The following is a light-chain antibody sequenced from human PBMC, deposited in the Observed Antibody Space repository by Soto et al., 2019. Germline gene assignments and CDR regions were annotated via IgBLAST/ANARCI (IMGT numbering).Light chain of an antibody. CDR3: QQYNSHSSWT. CDR1: QTISPW. J-gene: IGKJ1*01. V-gene: IGKV1-5*03. CDR2: KAS. Sequence: DIQMTQSPSTLSASVGDRVTITCRASQTISPWLAWYQQKPGKAPKLLISKASVLESGVPSRFSGSGSGTEFTLTISSLQPDDFATYYCQQYNSHSSWTFGQGTKVDIK.